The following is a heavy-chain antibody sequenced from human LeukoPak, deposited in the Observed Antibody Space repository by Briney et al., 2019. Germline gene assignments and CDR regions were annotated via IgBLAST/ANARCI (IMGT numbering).Heavy chain of an antibody. CDR3: ARDRDYYDSSGYFPTFDY. CDR2: ISSSGSTI. Sequence: GGSLRLSCAASGFTFSDYYMSWIRQAPGKGLEWVSYISSSGSTIYYADSVKGRFTISRDNAKNSLYLQMNSLRAEDTAVYYCARDRDYYDSSGYFPTFDYWGQGTLVTVSS. V-gene: IGHV3-11*01. J-gene: IGHJ4*02. D-gene: IGHD3-22*01. CDR1: GFTFSDYY.